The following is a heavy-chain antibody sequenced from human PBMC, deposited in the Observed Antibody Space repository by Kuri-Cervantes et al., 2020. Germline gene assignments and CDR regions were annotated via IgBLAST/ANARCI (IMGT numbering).Heavy chain of an antibody. J-gene: IGHJ6*03. Sequence: ASVKVSCKASGYAFTTYGFSWVRQAPGQGLEWMGWTSAYSGKTNYAQKLQDRVTMTTDTSTSTAYMELRSLRSDDTAMYYCARGYYNFWSGYYYYMDVWGNGTTVTVSS. CDR3: ARGYYNFWSGYYYYMDV. D-gene: IGHD3-3*01. V-gene: IGHV1-18*01. CDR1: GYAFTTYG. CDR2: TSAYSGKT.